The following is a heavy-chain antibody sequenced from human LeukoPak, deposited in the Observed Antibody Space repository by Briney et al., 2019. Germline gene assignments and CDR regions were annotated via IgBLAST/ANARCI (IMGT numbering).Heavy chain of an antibody. Sequence: QSGGSLRLSCAASGFTFSSYGMHWVRQAPGKGLEWVAFIRYDASNKYYADSVKGRITISRDNSKNTLYLQMNSLRAEDTAVYYCAKDDTSGYYYGANTGFDYWGQGTLVTVSS. J-gene: IGHJ4*02. CDR2: IRYDASNK. CDR1: GFTFSSYG. V-gene: IGHV3-30*02. D-gene: IGHD3-22*01. CDR3: AKDDTSGYYYGANTGFDY.